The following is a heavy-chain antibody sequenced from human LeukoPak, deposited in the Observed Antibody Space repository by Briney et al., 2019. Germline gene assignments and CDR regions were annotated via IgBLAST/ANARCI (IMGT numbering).Heavy chain of an antibody. V-gene: IGHV3-23*01. CDR3: AKDLIGSLRSGDTFDI. CDR2: ISGSGGST. Sequence: GGSLRLSCVASGFTFSSYAMSWVRQTPGKGLEWVSTISGSGGSTDYADSVKGWFAISRDNSKNTLYLLINRLRAEDTAVYFCAKDLIGSLRSGDTFDIWGQGTMVTVSS. J-gene: IGHJ3*02. D-gene: IGHD1-26*01. CDR1: GFTFSSYA.